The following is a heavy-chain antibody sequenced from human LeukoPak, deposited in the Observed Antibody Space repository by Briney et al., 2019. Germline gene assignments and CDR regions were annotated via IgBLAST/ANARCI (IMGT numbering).Heavy chain of an antibody. CDR1: GGSISSYY. CDR3: ARVIRNYDFWSSSYYMDV. V-gene: IGHV4-4*09. J-gene: IGHJ6*03. D-gene: IGHD3-3*01. Sequence: SETLSLTCTVAGGSISSYYWSWIRQPPGKGLEWIGYIYTIVSTNYNRSLKGRVTISVDTSKNQFSLKLSSVTAADTAVSYCARVIRNYDFWSSSYYMDVWGKGTTVTVSS. CDR2: IYTIVST.